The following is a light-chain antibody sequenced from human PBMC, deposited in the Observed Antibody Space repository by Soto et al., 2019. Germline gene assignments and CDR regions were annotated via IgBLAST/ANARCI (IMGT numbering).Light chain of an antibody. V-gene: IGKV3-15*01. CDR3: QQYITWPRT. CDR2: GAS. Sequence: EMVMTQPPATVSVSPGGRATLSCRASQTVSGNLAWYQQKSGQAPRLLIFGASTRATGIPARFSGSGSGTDFSLSISSLQSEDFAVYYCQQYITWPRTFGQGTKVDIK. J-gene: IGKJ1*01. CDR1: QTVSGN.